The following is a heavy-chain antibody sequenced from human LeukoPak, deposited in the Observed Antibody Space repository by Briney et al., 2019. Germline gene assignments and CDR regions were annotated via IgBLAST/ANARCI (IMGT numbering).Heavy chain of an antibody. CDR3: ARVRDYSLLDY. Sequence: SETLSLTCTVSGGWGGDYYWSWIRQPPGKGLEWIGYIYYNGNTFYTPSLKSRVTISFDASKNQFSLKLSSVTAADTAVYYCARVRDYSLLDYWSQGTLVTVSS. J-gene: IGHJ4*02. D-gene: IGHD4-11*01. CDR2: IYYNGNT. CDR1: GGWGGDYY. V-gene: IGHV4-30-4*02.